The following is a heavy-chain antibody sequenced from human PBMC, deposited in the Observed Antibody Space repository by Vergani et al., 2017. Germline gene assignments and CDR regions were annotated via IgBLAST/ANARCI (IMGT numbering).Heavy chain of an antibody. CDR2: ISSSSNYI. CDR3: ATLDFWSGYSGSGYYYIDV. V-gene: IGHV3-21*04. CDR1: GFTLSSYS. D-gene: IGHD3-3*01. J-gene: IGHJ6*03. Sequence: VQLVESGGGVVQPGRSLRLSCAASGFTLSSYSMNWVRQAPGKGLEWVSSISSSSNYIYYADSVKGRFTISRDNSKNTLYLQMNSLRAEDTAVYYCATLDFWSGYSGSGYYYIDVWGKGTTVTVSS.